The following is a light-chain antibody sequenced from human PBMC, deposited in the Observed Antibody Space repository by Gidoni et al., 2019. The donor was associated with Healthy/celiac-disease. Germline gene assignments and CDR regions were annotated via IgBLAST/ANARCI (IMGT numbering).Light chain of an antibody. CDR3: QQYNNWPLT. CDR2: GAS. CDR1: PSVSSN. Sequence: EIVMTPSPATLSVSPGERATLSCRASPSVSSNLAWYQQKPGQAPRLLIYGASTRATGIPARFSGSGSGTEFTLTISSLQSEDFAVYYCQQYNNWPLTFGGGTKVEIK. J-gene: IGKJ4*01. V-gene: IGKV3-15*01.